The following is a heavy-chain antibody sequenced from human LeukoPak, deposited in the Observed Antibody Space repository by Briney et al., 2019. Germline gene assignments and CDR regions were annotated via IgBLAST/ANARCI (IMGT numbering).Heavy chain of an antibody. J-gene: IGHJ3*02. CDR1: GGTFSSYA. Sequence: SVKVSCKASGGTFSSYAISGVRQAPGQGLEWMGGIIPIFGTANYAQKFQGRVTITTDESTSTAYMELSSLRSEDTAVYYCAQQLLQPFDIWGQGTMVTVSS. CDR2: IIPIFGTA. D-gene: IGHD6-13*01. CDR3: AQQLLQPFDI. V-gene: IGHV1-69*05.